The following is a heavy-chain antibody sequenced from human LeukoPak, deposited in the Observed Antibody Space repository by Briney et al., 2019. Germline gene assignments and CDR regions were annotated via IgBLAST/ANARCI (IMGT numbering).Heavy chain of an antibody. CDR1: GFTFSSYG. CDR2: ISYDGSNK. D-gene: IGHD6-6*01. CDR3: AKDLGQLVEGGY. V-gene: IGHV3-30*18. J-gene: IGHJ4*02. Sequence: GGSLRLSCAASGFTFSSYGMHWVRQAPGKGLEWVAVISYDGSNKYYADSVKGRFTISRDNSKNTLYLQMNSLRAEDTAVYYCAKDLGQLVEGGYWGQGTLVTVSS.